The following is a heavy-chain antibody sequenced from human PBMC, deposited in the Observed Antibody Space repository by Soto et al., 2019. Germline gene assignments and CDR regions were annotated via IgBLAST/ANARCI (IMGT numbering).Heavy chain of an antibody. CDR2: IESSGST. J-gene: IGHJ4*01. CDR1: GASISSGVYY. Sequence: KSSETLSLTCTVSGASISSGVYYWTWIRQHPGKGLEWIGYIESSGSTFFNPSLKSRVAISVDPSKSHFSLNLNSVTAADTAIYYCAGAVNDYDSCGYRTSYFDYWGHGTLVTVSS. D-gene: IGHD3-22*01. CDR3: AGAVNDYDSCGYRTSYFDY. V-gene: IGHV4-31*03.